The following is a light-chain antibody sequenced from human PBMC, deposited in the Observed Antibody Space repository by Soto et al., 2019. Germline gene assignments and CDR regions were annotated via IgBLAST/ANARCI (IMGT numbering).Light chain of an antibody. CDR2: LNSDGSH. CDR1: SGHSSYA. J-gene: IGLJ2*01. V-gene: IGLV4-69*01. Sequence: QLVLTQSPSASASLGASVKLTCTLSSGHSSYAIAWHQQQPEKGPRYLMKLNSDGSHSKGDGIPDRFSGSSSGAERYLVISSIQSEDEADYYCQTWGTGIVLFGGGTKLTVL. CDR3: QTWGTGIVL.